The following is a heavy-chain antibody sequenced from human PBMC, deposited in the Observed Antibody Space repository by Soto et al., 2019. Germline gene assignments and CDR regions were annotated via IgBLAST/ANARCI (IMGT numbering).Heavy chain of an antibody. V-gene: IGHV3-9*01. J-gene: IGHJ4*02. D-gene: IGHD5-12*01. Sequence: EVKLVESGGGLVQPGRSLRLSCAASGFIFDDYAMHWVRQAPGKGLEWVSGISWNSGSIGYADSVKGRFTISRDNATNSLYLQMNSLRAEDTALYYCAKDEGSSGYTCFDYCGQGTLVTVSS. CDR2: ISWNSGSI. CDR3: AKDEGSSGYTCFDY. CDR1: GFIFDDYA.